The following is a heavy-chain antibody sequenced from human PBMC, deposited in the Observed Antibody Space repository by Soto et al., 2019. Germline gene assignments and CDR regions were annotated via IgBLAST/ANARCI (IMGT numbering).Heavy chain of an antibody. CDR1: GGSISSGGYY. D-gene: IGHD3-10*01. Sequence: SETLSLTCTVSGGSISSGGYYWSWIRQHPGKGLEWIGYIYYSGSTYYNPSLKSRVTISVDTSKNQFSLKLSSVTAADTAVYYCARADRQLVRGVNPFDYCGQGTLVTVYS. CDR3: ARADRQLVRGVNPFDY. CDR2: IYYSGST. J-gene: IGHJ4*02. V-gene: IGHV4-31*03.